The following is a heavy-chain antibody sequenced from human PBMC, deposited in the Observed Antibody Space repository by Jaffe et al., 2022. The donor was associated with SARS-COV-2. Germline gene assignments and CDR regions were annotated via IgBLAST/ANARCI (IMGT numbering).Heavy chain of an antibody. D-gene: IGHD6-19*01. Sequence: EVQLLESGGGLVQPGGSLRLSCAASGFTFSSYAMSWVRQAPGKGLEWVSAISGSGGSTYYADSVKGRFTISRDNSKNTLYLQMNSLRAEDTAVYYCANTLYSSGWMSPLDYWGQGTLVTVSS. CDR2: ISGSGGST. CDR3: ANTLYSSGWMSPLDY. CDR1: GFTFSSYA. J-gene: IGHJ4*02. V-gene: IGHV3-23*01.